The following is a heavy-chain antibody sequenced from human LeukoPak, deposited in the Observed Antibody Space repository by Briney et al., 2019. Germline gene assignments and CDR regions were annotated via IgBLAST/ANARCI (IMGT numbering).Heavy chain of an antibody. Sequence: ASVKVSCKASGYTFTSYGISWVRQAPGQGLEWMGWISAYNGNTNYAQKLQGRVTMTTDTSTSTAYMELRSLRSDDTAVYYCATPKYYYDRSGYPGDSFDIWGQGTMVTVSS. CDR3: ATPKYYYDRSGYPGDSFDI. J-gene: IGHJ3*02. V-gene: IGHV1-18*01. CDR2: ISAYNGNT. CDR1: GYTFTSYG. D-gene: IGHD3-22*01.